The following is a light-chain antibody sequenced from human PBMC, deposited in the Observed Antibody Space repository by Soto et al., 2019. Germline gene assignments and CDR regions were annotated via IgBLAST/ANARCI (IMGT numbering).Light chain of an antibody. J-gene: IGLJ1*01. Sequence: QSVLTQPASVSGSPGQSITASCTGSTTDIGTYNYVFWYQQLPGKAPKLIIFEVTNRPSGVSDRFSGSKSGNTASLTISGLQTEDEADYYCASFTTSSTRVFGSGTKVTVL. CDR2: EVT. CDR3: ASFTTSSTRV. V-gene: IGLV2-14*01. CDR1: TTDIGTYNY.